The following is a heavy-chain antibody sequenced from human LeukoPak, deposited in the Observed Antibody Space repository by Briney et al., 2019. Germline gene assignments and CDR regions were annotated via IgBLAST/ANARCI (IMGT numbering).Heavy chain of an antibody. Sequence: GGSLRLSCAASGFTFTSSAMTWVRQAPGKGLEWVSGIYGSGVSAYSADSVKGRLTISRDNSKNTLYLQMNSLRADDTAVYYCAKGPRLTAATTNFFYYWGQGALVTVSS. CDR2: IYGSGVSA. J-gene: IGHJ4*02. V-gene: IGHV3-23*05. D-gene: IGHD1-26*01. CDR3: AKGPRLTAATTNFFYY. CDR1: GFTFTSSA.